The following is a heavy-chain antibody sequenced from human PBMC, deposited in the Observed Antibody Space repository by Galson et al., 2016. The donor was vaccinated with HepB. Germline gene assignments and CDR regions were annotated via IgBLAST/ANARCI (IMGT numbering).Heavy chain of an antibody. J-gene: IGHJ6*02. CDR2: INPNVGST. V-gene: IGHV1-46*01. CDR1: GYTFTAYF. Sequence: SVKVSCKASGYTFTAYFIYWVRQAPGQGLEWMGFINPNVGSTTFAQKFQDRVTMTRDTSTSTVFMELSSLRSEDTAVYFCARGDLNYYYASDVWGQGTTVTVSS. CDR3: ARGDLNYYYASDV. D-gene: IGHD3-3*01.